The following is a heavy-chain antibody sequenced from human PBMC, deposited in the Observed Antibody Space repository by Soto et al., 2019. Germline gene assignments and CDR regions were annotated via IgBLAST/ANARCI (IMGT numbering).Heavy chain of an antibody. CDR3: ARQLVVSYYNGMDV. V-gene: IGHV3-48*01. CDR2: ISGSGSTI. D-gene: IGHD1-1*01. Sequence: EVQLVESGGGLIQPGGSLRLSCAASGFSFSLYSMNWVRQAPGKGLEWVSYISGSGSTIYYADSVKGRFTISRDDAESSLYLQMSSLRAEDTAVYYCARQLVVSYYNGMDVWGQGTTVTVSS. J-gene: IGHJ6*02. CDR1: GFSFSLYS.